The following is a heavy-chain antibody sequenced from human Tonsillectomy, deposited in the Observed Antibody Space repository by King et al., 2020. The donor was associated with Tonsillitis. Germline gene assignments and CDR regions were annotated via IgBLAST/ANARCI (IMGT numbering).Heavy chain of an antibody. CDR1: GGSISSSTYY. Sequence: QLQLQESGPGLVKPSETLSLTCTVSGGSISSSTYYWGWIRQPPGKGLEWIGSIYYTGSTYYNPSLESRVTISVDTSKNQFSLKLSSVTAADTAVYYCARSLAYFDYWGQGTLVTVSS. CDR2: IYYTGST. V-gene: IGHV4-39*07. J-gene: IGHJ4*02. CDR3: ARSLAYFDY.